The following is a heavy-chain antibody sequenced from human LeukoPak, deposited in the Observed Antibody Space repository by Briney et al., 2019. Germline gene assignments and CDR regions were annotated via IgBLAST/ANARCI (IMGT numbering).Heavy chain of an antibody. Sequence: PGGSLRLSCAASGFTFSSYGMHWVRQAPGKGLEWVSAISGSGGSTYYADSVKGRFTISRDNSKNTLYLQMNSLRAEDTAVYYCAKAPTISRWSLTTPDYWGQGTLVTVSS. V-gene: IGHV3-23*01. D-gene: IGHD2-21*02. CDR2: ISGSGGST. J-gene: IGHJ4*02. CDR3: AKAPTISRWSLTTPDY. CDR1: GFTFSSYG.